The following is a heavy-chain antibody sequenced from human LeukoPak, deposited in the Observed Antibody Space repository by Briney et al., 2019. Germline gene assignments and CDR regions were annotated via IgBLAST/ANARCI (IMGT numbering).Heavy chain of an antibody. CDR2: IYSGGST. CDR3: ARDPGSVFDY. CDR1: GFTVSSNY. J-gene: IGHJ4*02. V-gene: IGHV3-53*01. D-gene: IGHD1-1*01. Sequence: GALRLSCAASGFTVSSNYMSWVRQAPGKGLEWVSVIYSGGSTYYADSAKGRFTISRDNSKNTLYLQMNSLRAEDTAVYYCARDPGSVFDYWGQGTLVTVSS.